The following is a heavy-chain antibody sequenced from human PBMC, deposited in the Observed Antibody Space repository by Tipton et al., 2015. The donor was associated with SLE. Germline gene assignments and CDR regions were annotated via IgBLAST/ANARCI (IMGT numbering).Heavy chain of an antibody. CDR3: ARVIQWELSLDAFDI. J-gene: IGHJ3*02. CDR2: IYYSGST. Sequence: TLSLTCTVSGGSISSYYWGWIRQPPGKGLEWIGSIYYSGSTYYNPSLKSRVTISVDTSKNQFSLKLSSVTAADTAVYYCARVIQWELSLDAFDIWGQGTMVTVSS. D-gene: IGHD1-26*01. CDR1: GGSISSYY. V-gene: IGHV4-39*07.